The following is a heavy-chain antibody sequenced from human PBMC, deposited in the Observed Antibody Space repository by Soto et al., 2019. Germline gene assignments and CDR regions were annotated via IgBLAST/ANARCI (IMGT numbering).Heavy chain of an antibody. CDR3: AREGPTYDFWSGYSGAIDY. Sequence: ESVGGVVQPGRSLRLSCAASGFTFSSYGMHWVRQAPGKGLEWVAVIWYDGSNKYYADSVKGRFTISRDNSKNTLYLQMNSLRADDTAVYYCAREGPTYDFWSGYSGAIDYWGQGTLVTVSS. V-gene: IGHV3-33*01. CDR2: IWYDGSNK. D-gene: IGHD3-3*01. J-gene: IGHJ4*02. CDR1: GFTFSSYG.